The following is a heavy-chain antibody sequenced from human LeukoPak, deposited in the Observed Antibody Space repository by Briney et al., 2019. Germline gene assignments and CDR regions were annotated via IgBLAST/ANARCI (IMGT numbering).Heavy chain of an antibody. CDR1: EYTFSGHF. CDR3: AQSIAVPRIPTFDV. CDR2: INPNSGGT. V-gene: IGHV1-2*02. J-gene: IGHJ3*01. D-gene: IGHD6-19*01. Sequence: GASVRVSYKASEYTFSGHFIHWMRQAPGQGLEWVGWINPNSGGTNYAQKFQGRVTLTRDTSAGTAYMDLSSLRSDDTAVYYCAQSIAVPRIPTFDVWGQGTVVAVSS.